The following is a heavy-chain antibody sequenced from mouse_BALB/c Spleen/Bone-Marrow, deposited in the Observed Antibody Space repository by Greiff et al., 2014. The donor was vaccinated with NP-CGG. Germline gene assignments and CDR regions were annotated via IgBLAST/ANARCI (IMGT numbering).Heavy chain of an antibody. CDR3: ARAPNWDGGAWFAY. CDR2: IWDDGSI. D-gene: IGHD4-1*01. CDR1: GFSLTGYG. J-gene: IGHJ3*01. Sequence: QVQLQQSGPGLVAPSQSLSITCTVSGFSLTGYGVNWVRQPPGKGLEWLGIIWDDGSIDCNSALKSRLSISKDNSKSQVFLKMNSLQTDDTARYYCARAPNWDGGAWFAYWGQGTLVTVSA. V-gene: IGHV2-6-7*01.